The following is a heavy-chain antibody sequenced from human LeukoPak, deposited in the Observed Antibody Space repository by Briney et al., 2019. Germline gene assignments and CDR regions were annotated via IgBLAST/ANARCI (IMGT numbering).Heavy chain of an antibody. Sequence: ASVKVSCKASGYTFTSYGISWVRQAPGQGLEWMGWISAYNGNTNYAQKLQCTVTMTTDTSTSTAYMELRSLRSDDTAVYYCARDRTPGYYYDSSGNRGPLDPWGQGTLVTVSS. CDR3: ARDRTPGYYYDSSGNRGPLDP. J-gene: IGHJ5*02. CDR2: ISAYNGNT. CDR1: GYTFTSYG. D-gene: IGHD3-22*01. V-gene: IGHV1-18*01.